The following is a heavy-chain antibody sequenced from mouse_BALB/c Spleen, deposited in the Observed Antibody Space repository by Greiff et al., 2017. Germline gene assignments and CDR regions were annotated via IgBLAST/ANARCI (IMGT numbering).Heavy chain of an antibody. CDR1: GFTFSDYY. Sequence: EVHLVESGGGLVKPGGSLKISCAASGFTFSDYYMYWVRQTPEKRLEWVATISDGGSYTYYPDSVKGRFTISRDNAKNNLYLQMSSLKSEDTAMYYCSREGVRSAWFAYWGQGTLVTVSA. J-gene: IGHJ3*01. CDR2: ISDGGSYT. V-gene: IGHV5-4*02. D-gene: IGHD1-1*01. CDR3: SREGVRSAWFAY.